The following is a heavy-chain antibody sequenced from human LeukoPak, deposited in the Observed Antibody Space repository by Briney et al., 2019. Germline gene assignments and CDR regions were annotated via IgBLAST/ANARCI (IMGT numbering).Heavy chain of an antibody. CDR3: ARGPYSYDSSGAFDI. D-gene: IGHD3-22*01. Sequence: SSETLSLTCAVSGGSISGSNWWSWVRQPPGEGLEWMGEIYHSGSTNYNPSLKSRVTISVDTSKNQFSLKLSSVTAADTAVYFCARGPYSYDSSGAFDIWGQGKMVTVSS. CDR2: IYHSGST. CDR1: GGSISGSNW. V-gene: IGHV4-4*02. J-gene: IGHJ3*02.